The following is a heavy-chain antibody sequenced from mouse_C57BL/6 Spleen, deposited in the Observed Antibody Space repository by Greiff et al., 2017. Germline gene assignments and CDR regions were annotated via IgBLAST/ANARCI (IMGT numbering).Heavy chain of an antibody. J-gene: IGHJ2*01. V-gene: IGHV1-72*01. D-gene: IGHD1-1*01. CDR2: IDPNSGGT. CDR1: GYTFTSYW. Sequence: VQLQQPGAELVKPGASVKLSCKASGYTFTSYWMHWVKQRPGRGLEWIGRIDPNSGGTTYNEKFKSKATLTVDNPSSTADMQLSSLTSGDSAVYYWARGDYGSSLGYGGQGTTLTVSS. CDR3: ARGDYGSSLGY.